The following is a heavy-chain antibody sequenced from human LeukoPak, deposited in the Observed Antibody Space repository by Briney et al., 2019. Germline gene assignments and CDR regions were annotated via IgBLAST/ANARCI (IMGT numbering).Heavy chain of an antibody. Sequence: GGSLRLSCAASGFTFTSYSMNWVRQAPGKGLEWVSYISSSSSTIYYADSVKGRFTISRDNAKNSLYLQMNSLRAEDTAVYYCARVPGYYYDSSGYFSDYWGQGTLVTVSS. CDR1: GFTFTSYS. D-gene: IGHD3-22*01. CDR3: ARVPGYYYDSSGYFSDY. CDR2: ISSSSSTI. V-gene: IGHV3-48*01. J-gene: IGHJ4*02.